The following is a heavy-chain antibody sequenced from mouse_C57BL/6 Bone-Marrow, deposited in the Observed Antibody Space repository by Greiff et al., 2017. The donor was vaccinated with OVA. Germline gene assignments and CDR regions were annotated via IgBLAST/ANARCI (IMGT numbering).Heavy chain of an antibody. Sequence: QVQLQQPGAELVRPGTSVKLSCKASGYTFTSYWMHWVKQRPGQGLEWIGVIDPSDSYPNYNQKFKGKATLTVDTASSTAYMQLSSLTAEDSAVYYCARELLRDGGKGTLGTVSA. J-gene: IGHJ3*01. D-gene: IGHD1-1*01. CDR2: IDPSDSYP. CDR3: ARELLRD. CDR1: GYTFTSYW. V-gene: IGHV1-59*01.